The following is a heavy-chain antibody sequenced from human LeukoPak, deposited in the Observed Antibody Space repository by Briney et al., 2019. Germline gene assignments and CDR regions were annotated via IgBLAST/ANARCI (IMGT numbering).Heavy chain of an antibody. Sequence: KPSRTLSLTCTVSGGSISSDNYQWSWIRQPPGKGLEGIGYINYSGSTYYNPSLKSRVTISVDTSKNQFSLKLTSVTAADTAVYYCARYGSGSTWFDPWGQGTLVTVFS. CDR1: GGSISSDNYQ. D-gene: IGHD3-10*01. CDR3: ARYGSGSTWFDP. CDR2: INYSGST. V-gene: IGHV4-30-4*01. J-gene: IGHJ5*02.